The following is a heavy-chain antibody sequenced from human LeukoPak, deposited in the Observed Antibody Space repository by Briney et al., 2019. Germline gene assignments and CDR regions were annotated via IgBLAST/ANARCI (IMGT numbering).Heavy chain of an antibody. D-gene: IGHD3-10*01. CDR2: ISAGNGNT. CDR3: ARYITMVRGVIDYFDY. J-gene: IGHJ4*02. V-gene: IGHV1-3*01. Sequence: ASVKVSCKASGYTFSPYAMHWLRQAPGQRLEWMGWISAGNGNTKYSQKFQGRVTITRDTSASTAYMELSSLRSEDTAVYYCARYITMVRGVIDYFDYWGQGTLVTVSS. CDR1: GYTFSPYA.